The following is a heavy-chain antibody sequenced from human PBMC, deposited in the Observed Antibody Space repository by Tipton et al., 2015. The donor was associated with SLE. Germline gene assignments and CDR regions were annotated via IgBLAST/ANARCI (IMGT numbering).Heavy chain of an antibody. CDR3: ARGGGGYQLLSGCYYYMDV. V-gene: IGHV4-39*07. Sequence: LRLSCSVSGGSISSNDYYWSWIRQPPGKGLEWIGEISHSGSTNYNPSLKSRVTISLDTSKNQFSLKLRSVTAADTAVYYCARGGGGYQLLSGCYYYMDVWGKGTTVTVSS. J-gene: IGHJ6*03. D-gene: IGHD2-2*01. CDR1: GGSISSNDYY. CDR2: ISHSGST.